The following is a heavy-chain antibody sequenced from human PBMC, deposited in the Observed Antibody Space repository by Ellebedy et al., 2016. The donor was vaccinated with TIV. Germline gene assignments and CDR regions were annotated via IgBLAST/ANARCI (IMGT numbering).Heavy chain of an antibody. CDR3: ARGRLLGPDIYDGSGYYPFYFDH. CDR2: INHSGGT. J-gene: IGHJ4*02. V-gene: IGHV4-34*01. Sequence: SETLSLXCAVYGGSFSDYCWNWIRQPPGKGLEWIGEINHSGGTNYNPSLKSRVSISRNTSKNQFSLKLSSVTAADTAVYYCARGRLLGPDIYDGSGYYPFYFDHWGQGTLVTVSS. D-gene: IGHD3-22*01. CDR1: GGSFSDYC.